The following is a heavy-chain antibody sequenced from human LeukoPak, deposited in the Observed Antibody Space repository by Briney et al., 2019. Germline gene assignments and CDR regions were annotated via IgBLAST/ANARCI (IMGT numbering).Heavy chain of an antibody. J-gene: IGHJ3*01. CDR3: AKGNYDFWSGHNDAFDF. Sequence: GRSLRLSCAASGFTFSYYGMHWVRQAPGKGLEWVALMWFDASNAYYTDSVKGRFTVSRDNSSNTLYLQMNSLRVEDTAVYYCAKGNYDFWSGHNDAFDFWGPGTMVTVSS. D-gene: IGHD3-3*01. V-gene: IGHV3-33*03. CDR1: GFTFSYYG. CDR2: MWFDASNA.